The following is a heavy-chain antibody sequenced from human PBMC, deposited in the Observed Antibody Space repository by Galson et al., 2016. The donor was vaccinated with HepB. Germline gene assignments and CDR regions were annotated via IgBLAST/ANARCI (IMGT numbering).Heavy chain of an antibody. CDR2: ITGSGAST. V-gene: IGHV3-23*01. D-gene: IGHD2-15*01. J-gene: IGHJ6*03. CDR1: GFTFSSYA. CDR3: AKIFYYHMDV. Sequence: SLRLSCAASGFTFSSYAMSWVRQAPGKGLEWVSGITGSGASTYYADSVKGRFTISRDNSKNTLSLQMNSLSAEDTAVYYCAKIFYYHMDVWGKGTTVIVSS.